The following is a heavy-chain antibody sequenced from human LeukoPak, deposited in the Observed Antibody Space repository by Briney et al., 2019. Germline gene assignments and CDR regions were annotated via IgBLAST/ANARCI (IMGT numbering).Heavy chain of an antibody. CDR2: ISQDGSNK. CDR1: RFTFNNYG. Sequence: HAGGSLRLSCAASRFTFNNYGMHWVRQTPGKGLEWVAVISQDGSNKSYADSVKGRFTISRDNAKNSLYLQMNSLRAEDTAVYYCAGEEYYDSSGYCYWGQGTLVTVSS. D-gene: IGHD3-22*01. V-gene: IGHV3-30*03. CDR3: AGEEYYDSSGYCY. J-gene: IGHJ4*02.